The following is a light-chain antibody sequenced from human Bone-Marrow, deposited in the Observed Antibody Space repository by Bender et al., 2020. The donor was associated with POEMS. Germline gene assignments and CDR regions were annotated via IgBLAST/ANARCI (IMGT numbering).Light chain of an antibody. CDR2: DVR. V-gene: IGLV2-14*01. Sequence: QSALTQPASVSGSPGQSITISCTGTSSDVGGYDYVSWYQQHPGKAPKLMIYDVRNRPSGVSNRFSASKSGNTASLIISGLQAEDEADYYCAVWDDSLNGWVFGGGTKLTVL. J-gene: IGLJ3*02. CDR3: AVWDDSLNGWV. CDR1: SSDVGGYDY.